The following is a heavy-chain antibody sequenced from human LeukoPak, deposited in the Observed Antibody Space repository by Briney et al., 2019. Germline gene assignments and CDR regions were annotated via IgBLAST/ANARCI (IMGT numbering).Heavy chain of an antibody. Sequence: GGSLRPSCAASGFTFSSYGMHWVRQAPGKGLEWVAFIRYDGSNKYYADSVKGRFTISRDNSKNTLYLQMNSLRAEDTAVYYCAKDEGSWYAVDYWGQGTLVTVSS. CDR1: GFTFSSYG. CDR3: AKDEGSWYAVDY. V-gene: IGHV3-30*02. J-gene: IGHJ4*02. CDR2: IRYDGSNK. D-gene: IGHD6-13*01.